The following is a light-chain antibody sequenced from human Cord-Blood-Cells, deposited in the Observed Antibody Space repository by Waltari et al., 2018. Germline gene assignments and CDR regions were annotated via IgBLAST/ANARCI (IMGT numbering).Light chain of an antibody. J-gene: IGKJ1*01. Sequence: EIVMTQSPATLSVSPGARATLSCRASQSVSSNLAWYQQKPCQPPRLLIYGASTRATGIPARFSGSGSGTEFTLTISSLQSEDFAVYYCQQYNNWPPWTFGQGTEVEIK. CDR1: QSVSSN. V-gene: IGKV3-15*01. CDR3: QQYNNWPPWT. CDR2: GAS.